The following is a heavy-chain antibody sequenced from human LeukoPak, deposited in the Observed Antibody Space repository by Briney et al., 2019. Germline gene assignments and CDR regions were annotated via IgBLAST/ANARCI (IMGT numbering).Heavy chain of an antibody. V-gene: IGHV4-4*07. J-gene: IGHJ4*02. D-gene: IGHD1-14*01. Sequence: PSETLSLTCTLSNDYIKDYYWSWIRQPAGKGLEWIGRVSQWNTNYNPPLKSRVSMSVQASRNQFSLRLNSATAADTAVYYCARQGSDNHFDTWGPGTLVTVSS. CDR2: VSQWNT. CDR1: NDYIKDYY. CDR3: ARQGSDNHFDT.